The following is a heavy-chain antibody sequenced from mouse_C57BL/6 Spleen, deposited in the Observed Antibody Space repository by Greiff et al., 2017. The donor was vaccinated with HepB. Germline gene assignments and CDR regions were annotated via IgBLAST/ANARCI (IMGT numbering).Heavy chain of an antibody. J-gene: IGHJ1*03. CDR3: ARVIYYDFYWYFDV. CDR2: INYDGSST. CDR1: GFTFSDYY. D-gene: IGHD2-4*01. Sequence: EVQLQESEGGLVQPGSSMKLSCTASGFTFSDYYMAWVRQVPEKGLEWVANINYDGSSTYYLDSLKSRFIISRDNAKNILYLQMSSLKSEDTATYYCARVIYYDFYWYFDVWGTGTTVTVSS. V-gene: IGHV5-16*01.